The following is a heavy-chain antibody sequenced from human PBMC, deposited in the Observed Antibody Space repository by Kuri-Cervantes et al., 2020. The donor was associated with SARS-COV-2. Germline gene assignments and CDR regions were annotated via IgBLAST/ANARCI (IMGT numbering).Heavy chain of an antibody. D-gene: IGHD2-2*02. CDR1: GGSISSSSYY. V-gene: IGHV4-39*07. J-gene: IGHJ4*02. CDR2: IYYSGST. CDR3: ASQAAKYCSSTSCYTGVFDY. Sequence: SETLSLTCTVSGGSISSSSYYWGWIRQPPGKGLEWIGSIYYSGSTYYNPSLKSRVTISVDTSKNQFSLKLSSVTAADTAVYYCASQAAKYCSSTSCYTGVFDYWGQGTLVTVSS.